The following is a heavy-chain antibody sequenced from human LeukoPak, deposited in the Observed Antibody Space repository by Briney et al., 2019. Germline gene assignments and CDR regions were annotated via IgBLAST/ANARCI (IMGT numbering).Heavy chain of an antibody. V-gene: IGHV1-2*02. Sequence: ASAKVSCKASGYTFTGYYMHWVRQAPGQGLEWMGWINPNSGGTNYAQKFQGRVTMTRDTSISTAYMELSRLRSDDTAVYYCARDRTVAGTESADYWGQGTLVTVSS. CDR3: ARDRTVAGTESADY. D-gene: IGHD6-19*01. CDR2: INPNSGGT. J-gene: IGHJ4*02. CDR1: GYTFTGYY.